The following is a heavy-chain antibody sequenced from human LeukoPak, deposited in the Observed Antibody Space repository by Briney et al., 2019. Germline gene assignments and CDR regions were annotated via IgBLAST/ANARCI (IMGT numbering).Heavy chain of an antibody. CDR3: AKDLGRYRNNYFDC. J-gene: IGHJ4*02. V-gene: IGHV3-23*01. CDR2: ISGSGGGT. Sequence: GGSLRLSCAASGFTFNSYAMSWVRQAPAKGLEWVATISGSGGGTYFADSVKGRFTISRDDSKNTLYLQMNSLRAEDTAVYYCAKDLGRYRNNYFDCWGQGTLVTVSS. CDR1: GFTFNSYA. D-gene: IGHD1-26*01.